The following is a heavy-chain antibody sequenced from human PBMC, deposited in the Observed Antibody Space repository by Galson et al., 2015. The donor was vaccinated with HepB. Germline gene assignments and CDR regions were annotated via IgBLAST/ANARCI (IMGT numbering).Heavy chain of an antibody. CDR1: GGSFSGSS. CDR2: INHSGRT. V-gene: IGHV4-34*01. D-gene: IGHD3-10*01. J-gene: IGHJ4*02. CDR3: ARHLPLGSVLFDY. Sequence: LSLTCAVYGGSFSGSSWTWIRQTPGKGLEWIGEINHSGRTNYNPSPRSRVTIFVATSKKQFSLKLSSVTAADTAVYYCARHLPLGSVLFDYWGQGTLVTVSS.